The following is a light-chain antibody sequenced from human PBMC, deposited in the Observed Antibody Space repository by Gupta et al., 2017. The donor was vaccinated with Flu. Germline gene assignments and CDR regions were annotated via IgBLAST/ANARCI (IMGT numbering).Light chain of an antibody. CDR2: DDS. CDR3: QVWDRSNYHWV. J-gene: IGLJ3*02. Sequence: YVLTQPPAVSVAPGQTARMTCGGNNIGSRSVHWYQQRPGQAPVLVVNDDSDRPSGIPERFSGSNSGNTATLTITRVEAGDEADYYCQVWDRSNYHWVFGGGTKLTVL. V-gene: IGLV3-21*02. CDR1: NIGSRS.